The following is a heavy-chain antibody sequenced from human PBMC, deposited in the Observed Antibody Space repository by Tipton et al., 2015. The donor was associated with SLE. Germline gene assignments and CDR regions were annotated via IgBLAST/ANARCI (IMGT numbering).Heavy chain of an antibody. D-gene: IGHD1-7*01. CDR2: IYHSGST. V-gene: IGHV4-38-2*02. J-gene: IGHJ4*02. CDR1: GYSISSGYY. Sequence: TLSLTCTVSGYSISSGYYWGWIRQPPGKGLEWIGSIYHSGSTYYNPSLKSRVTISVDTSKNQFSLKLSSVTAADTAVYYCARRPGITGTTYDYWGQGTLVTVSS. CDR3: ARRPGITGTTYDY.